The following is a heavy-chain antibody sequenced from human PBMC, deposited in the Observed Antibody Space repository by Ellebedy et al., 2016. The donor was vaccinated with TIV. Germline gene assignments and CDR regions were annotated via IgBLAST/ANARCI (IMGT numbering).Heavy chain of an antibody. D-gene: IGHD3-16*01. CDR3: ARDLGPWRDYYYYGMDV. V-gene: IGHV3-21*01. CDR1: GFTFSSYS. Sequence: GESLKISXAASGFTFSSYSMNWVRQAPGKGLEWVSSISSSSSYIYYADSVKGRFTISRDNAENSLYLQMNSLRAEDTAVYYCARDLGPWRDYYYYGMDVWGQGTTVTVSS. CDR2: ISSSSSYI. J-gene: IGHJ6*02.